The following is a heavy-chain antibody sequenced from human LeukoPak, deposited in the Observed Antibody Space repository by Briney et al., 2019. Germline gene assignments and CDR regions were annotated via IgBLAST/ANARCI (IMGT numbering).Heavy chain of an antibody. CDR3: ARGWAVYYYNMDV. J-gene: IGHJ6*02. CDR2: TSDDVGHK. CDR1: GFTFSSYG. D-gene: IGHD5-24*01. Sequence: GGSLRLSCAASGFTFSSYGMHWVRQAPGKGLEWVALTSDDVGHKFYADSVKGRFTISRDNSKNTLYLQMSSLRADDTAVYYCARGWAVYYYNMDVWGQGTTVIVSS. V-gene: IGHV3-30*03.